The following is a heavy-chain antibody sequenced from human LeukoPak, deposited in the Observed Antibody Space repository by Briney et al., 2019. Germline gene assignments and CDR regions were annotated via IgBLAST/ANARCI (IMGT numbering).Heavy chain of an antibody. D-gene: IGHD6-19*01. CDR2: IYNSGST. J-gene: IGHJ4*02. CDR1: GDSISIYY. CDR3: AREVGQYSSGWLSSEFYFDY. V-gene: IGHV4-59*12. Sequence: SETLSLTCTVSGDSISIYYWSWIRQPPGKGLEWIGYIYNSGSTNYNPSLKSRVTMSVDTSRNQFSLNLSAVTAADTAVYYCAREVGQYSSGWLSSEFYFDYWGQGTLVTVSS.